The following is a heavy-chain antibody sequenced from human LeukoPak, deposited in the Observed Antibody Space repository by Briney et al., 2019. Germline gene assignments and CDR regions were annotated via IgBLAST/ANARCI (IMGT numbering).Heavy chain of an antibody. Sequence: PGGSLRLSCAASGFIFNSYWMNWPRQAPGKGLEWVANVDQDGSEKYYVGSVKGRFTISRDNAKNSLYLQMNSLRVEDTAVYYCARGWASSRRKAFDIWGQGTMVTVSS. CDR3: ARGWASSRRKAFDI. J-gene: IGHJ3*02. D-gene: IGHD3-16*01. V-gene: IGHV3-7*03. CDR1: GFIFNSYW. CDR2: VDQDGSEK.